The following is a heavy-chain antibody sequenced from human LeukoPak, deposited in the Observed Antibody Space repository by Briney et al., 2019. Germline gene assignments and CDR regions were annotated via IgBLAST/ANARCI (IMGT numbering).Heavy chain of an antibody. V-gene: IGHV1-2*06. CDR3: TRDLTTSGPIGI. D-gene: IGHD3-9*01. CDR1: GYTFTDYA. Sequence: ASVKVSCKASGYTFTDYAIHWVRQAPGQGLEWMGRIDPNSGDTHYPQAFQGRVTATRDRSITTAYMELTRLTSDDTAIYFCTRDLTTSGPIGIWGQGTLVTVST. CDR2: IDPNSGDT. J-gene: IGHJ4*02.